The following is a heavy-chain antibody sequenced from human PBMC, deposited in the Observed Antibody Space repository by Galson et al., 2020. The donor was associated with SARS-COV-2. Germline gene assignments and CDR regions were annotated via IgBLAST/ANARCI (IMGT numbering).Heavy chain of an antibody. D-gene: IGHD2-2*01. CDR2: ISSSSSTI. CDR1: GFTFSSYS. V-gene: IGHV3-48*02. Sequence: LSLTCAASGFTFSSYSMNWVRQAPGKGLEWVSYISSSSSTIYYADSVKGRFTISRDNAKNSLYLQMNSLRDEDTAVYYCARAGYCSSTCCRYYYYGMDVWGQGTTVTVSS. J-gene: IGHJ6*02. CDR3: ARAGYCSSTCCRYYYYGMDV.